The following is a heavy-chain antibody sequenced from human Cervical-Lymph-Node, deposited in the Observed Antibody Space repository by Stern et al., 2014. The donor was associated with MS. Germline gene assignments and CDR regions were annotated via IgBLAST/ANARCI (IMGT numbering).Heavy chain of an antibody. J-gene: IGHJ4*02. CDR1: GYTFTGYY. CDR3: ARTHNRVAATPDIPIDY. CDR2: INPNSGGT. D-gene: IGHD2-15*01. V-gene: IGHV1-2*02. Sequence: DQLVESGAEVKKPGASVKVSCKASGYTFTGYYMHWVRQAPGQGLEWMGWINPNSGGTNYAQKFQGRVTMTRDTSISTAYMELSRLRSDDTAVYYCARTHNRVAATPDIPIDYWGQGTLVTVSS.